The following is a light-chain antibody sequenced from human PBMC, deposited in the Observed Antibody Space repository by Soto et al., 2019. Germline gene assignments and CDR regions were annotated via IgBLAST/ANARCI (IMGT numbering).Light chain of an antibody. V-gene: IGKV3-20*01. CDR1: QSVSRSY. CDR3: QQYGSSGT. Sequence: EIVLTQSPGTLSLSPGERATLSCRASQSVSRSYLAWYQQKPGQAPRLLIYGVSRRATGTPDRFSGSGSGTDFTLTISRLEPEDFAVYYCQQYGSSGTFGQGTKVDI. CDR2: GVS. J-gene: IGKJ1*01.